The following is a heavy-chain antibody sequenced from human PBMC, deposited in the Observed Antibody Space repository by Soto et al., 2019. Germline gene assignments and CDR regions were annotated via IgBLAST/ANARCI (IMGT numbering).Heavy chain of an antibody. Sequence: GGSLRLSCVASGFNFSDHYMNWIRQAPGKGLEWVSYISGSSRYTNFADSVKGRFTISRDNAKNSLYLQMNSLRAEDTAVYYCARHTSGWHYYDYWGQGTPVTVSS. CDR2: ISGSSRYT. CDR3: ARHTSGWHYYDY. D-gene: IGHD6-19*01. CDR1: GFNFSDHY. J-gene: IGHJ4*02. V-gene: IGHV3-11*06.